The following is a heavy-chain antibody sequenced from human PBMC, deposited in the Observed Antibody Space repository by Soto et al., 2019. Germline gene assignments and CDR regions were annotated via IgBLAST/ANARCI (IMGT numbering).Heavy chain of an antibody. CDR3: ARVERGTATTVVDAFDI. D-gene: IGHD1-1*01. CDR1: GGFVSSGSYY. J-gene: IGHJ3*02. Sequence: QVQLQQWGAGLLKPSETLSLTCAVYGGFVSSGSYYWSWIRQPPGKGLEWIGEMSHSGGTHFNPSLKSGVTISVDTSNNQFSLKMSSVTAAYTALYYWARVERGTATTVVDAFDIWGPGTMVTVSS. CDR2: MSHSGGT. V-gene: IGHV4-34*01.